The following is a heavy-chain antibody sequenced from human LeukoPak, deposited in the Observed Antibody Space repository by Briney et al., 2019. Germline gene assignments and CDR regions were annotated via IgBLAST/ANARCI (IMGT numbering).Heavy chain of an antibody. Sequence: GGSLRLSCAASGSTFSSYGMHWVRQAPGKGLEWVAVIWYDGSNKYYADSVKGRFTISRDNSKNTLYLQMNSLRAEDTAVYYCAKDMGGDVHTAMVFDYWGQGALVTVSS. CDR3: AKDMGGDVHTAMVFDY. D-gene: IGHD5-18*01. CDR2: IWYDGSNK. V-gene: IGHV3-33*06. J-gene: IGHJ4*02. CDR1: GSTFSSYG.